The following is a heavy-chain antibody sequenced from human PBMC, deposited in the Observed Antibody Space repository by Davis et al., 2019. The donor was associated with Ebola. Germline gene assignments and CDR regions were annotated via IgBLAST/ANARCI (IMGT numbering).Heavy chain of an antibody. CDR3: VGSGFGY. V-gene: IGHV3-30*02. CDR1: GFTFSSYA. J-gene: IGHJ4*02. CDR2: IRYDGSNK. D-gene: IGHD6-19*01. Sequence: GESLKISCAASGFTFSSYAMSWFRQAPGKGLEWVEFIRYDGSNKYYADSVKGRFTISRDNSKNTLYLQMNSLRAEDTAVYYCVGSGFGYWGQGTLVTVSS.